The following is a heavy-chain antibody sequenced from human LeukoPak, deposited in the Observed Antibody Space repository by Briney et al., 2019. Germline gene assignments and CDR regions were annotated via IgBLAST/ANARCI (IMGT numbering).Heavy chain of an antibody. Sequence: GSLRLSCADSGFSFTNAWMSWVRQAPGKGLEWVGRIKSKGDGETTDYAAPVKGRFIMSRDDSKATLYLQMNSLKTEDTAVYYCTTDLGITMIRGVIVNWGQGTLVTVSS. J-gene: IGHJ4*02. CDR1: GFSFTNAW. D-gene: IGHD3-10*01. CDR2: IKSKGDGETT. V-gene: IGHV3-15*01. CDR3: TTDLGITMIRGVIVN.